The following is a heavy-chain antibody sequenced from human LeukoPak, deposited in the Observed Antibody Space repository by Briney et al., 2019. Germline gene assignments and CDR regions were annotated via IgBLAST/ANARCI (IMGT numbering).Heavy chain of an antibody. Sequence: SETLSLTCNVSGGSIGTFYWSWIRQPPGKGLEYIGYISNTGSTNYNPSLEGRVTISIDISNNQFSLQLSSVTAADTAVYYCGRQSVTGRNGLDVWGQGTTVTVPS. CDR3: GRQSVTGRNGLDV. D-gene: IGHD5/OR15-5a*01. CDR2: ISNTGST. CDR1: GGSIGTFY. V-gene: IGHV4-59*08. J-gene: IGHJ6*02.